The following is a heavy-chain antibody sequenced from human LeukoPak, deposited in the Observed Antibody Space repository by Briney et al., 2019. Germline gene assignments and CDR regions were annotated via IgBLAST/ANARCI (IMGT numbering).Heavy chain of an antibody. V-gene: IGHV4-39*07. D-gene: IGHD6-6*01. CDR3: ARAGRAARPLNWFDP. CDR1: GGSISSSSYY. Sequence: SETLSLTCTVSGGSISSSSYYWGWIRQPPGKGLEWIGSIYYSGSTYYNPSLKSRVTISVDTSKNQFSLKLSSVTAADTAVYYCARAGRAARPLNWFDPWGQGTLVTVSS. CDR2: IYYSGST. J-gene: IGHJ5*02.